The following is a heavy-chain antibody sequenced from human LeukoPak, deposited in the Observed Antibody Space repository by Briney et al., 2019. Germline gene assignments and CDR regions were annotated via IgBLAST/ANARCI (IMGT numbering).Heavy chain of an antibody. CDR1: GGTFSSYA. D-gene: IGHD1-26*01. CDR2: IIPIFGTA. Sequence: SVKVSCKASGGTFSSYAISWLRQAPGQGLEWMGRIIPIFGTANYAQKFQGRVTITTDESTSTAYMELSRLRSDDTAVYYCARELSGYFDYWGQGTLVTVSS. V-gene: IGHV1-69*05. J-gene: IGHJ4*02. CDR3: ARELSGYFDY.